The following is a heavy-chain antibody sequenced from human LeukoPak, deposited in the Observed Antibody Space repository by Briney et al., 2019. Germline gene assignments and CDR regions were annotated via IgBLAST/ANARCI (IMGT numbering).Heavy chain of an antibody. D-gene: IGHD3-3*01. CDR1: GGSISSYY. CDR3: ARAHYDFWSGSGMFDY. Sequence: SETLSLTCTVSGGSISSYYWSWIRQPPGKGLEWIGYIYYSGSTNYNPSLKSRVTISVDTSKNQFSLKLSSVTAADTAVYYCARAHYDFWSGSGMFDYWGQGTLVTVSS. CDR2: IYYSGST. J-gene: IGHJ4*02. V-gene: IGHV4-59*01.